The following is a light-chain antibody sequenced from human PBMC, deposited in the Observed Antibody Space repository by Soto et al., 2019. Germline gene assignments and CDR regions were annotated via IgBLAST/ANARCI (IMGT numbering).Light chain of an antibody. J-gene: IGKJ1*01. V-gene: IGKV3-20*01. CDR2: GAS. CDR3: QQYGSSPWT. Sequence: EIVLTQSPGTLSLSPGERATLSCRASQSVSLNYLAWYQQKPGQAPRPLIYGASSRATDIPDRFSGSGSGTCFPLTITRLEPEEFEVYYCQQYGSSPWTFSQGTKLDIK. CDR1: QSVSLNY.